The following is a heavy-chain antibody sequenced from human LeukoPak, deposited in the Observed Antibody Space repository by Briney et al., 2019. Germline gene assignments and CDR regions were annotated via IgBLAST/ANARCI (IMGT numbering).Heavy chain of an antibody. Sequence: GATVKISCKASGYTFTDYYMHWVQQAPGKGLEWMGRVDPEDGETIYAEKFQGRVTITADTSTDTAYMELSSLRSEDTAVYYCARGGYYYDSSGYSEDLDYWGQGTLVTVSS. J-gene: IGHJ4*02. CDR3: ARGGYYYDSSGYSEDLDY. CDR2: VDPEDGET. D-gene: IGHD3-22*01. V-gene: IGHV1-69-2*01. CDR1: GYTFTDYY.